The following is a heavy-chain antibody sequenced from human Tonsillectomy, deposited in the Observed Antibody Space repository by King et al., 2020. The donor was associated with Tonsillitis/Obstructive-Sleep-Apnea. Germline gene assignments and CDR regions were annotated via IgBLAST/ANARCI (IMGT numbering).Heavy chain of an antibody. V-gene: IGHV1-8*01. CDR1: GYTFTSYD. Sequence: QLVQSGAEVKKPGASVKVSCKASGYTFTSYDINWVRQATGQGLEWMGWMNPNSGNTGYAQKFQGRVTMTRNTSISTAYMELSRLRSEDTAVYYCARGFGELPVQYYYYYYMDVWGKGTTVTVSS. D-gene: IGHD3-10*01. J-gene: IGHJ6*03. CDR3: ARGFGELPVQYYYYYYMDV. CDR2: MNPNSGNT.